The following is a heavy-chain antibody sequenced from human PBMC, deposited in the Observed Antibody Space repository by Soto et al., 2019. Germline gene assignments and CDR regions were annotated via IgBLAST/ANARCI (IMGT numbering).Heavy chain of an antibody. V-gene: IGHV1-3*01. Sequence: RASVKVSCKASGYTFTSYAMHWVRQAPGQRLEWMGWINAGNGNTKYSQKFQGRVTITRDTSASTAYMELSSLRSEDTAVYYCARGVVNLRFLEWLGGDYYYGMDVWGQGTTVTVSS. CDR2: INAGNGNT. J-gene: IGHJ6*02. D-gene: IGHD3-3*01. CDR1: GYTFTSYA. CDR3: ARGVVNLRFLEWLGGDYYYGMDV.